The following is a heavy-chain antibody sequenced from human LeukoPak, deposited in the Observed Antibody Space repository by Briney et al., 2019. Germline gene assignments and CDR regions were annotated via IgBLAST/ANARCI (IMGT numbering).Heavy chain of an antibody. J-gene: IGHJ4*02. Sequence: GGSLRLSCAASGFTFSNAWMSWVRQAPGKGLEWVGRIKSKTDGGTTDYAAPVKGRFTISRDDSKNTLYPQMNSLKTEDTAVYYCTTPTYYYDSSGEFDYWGQGTLVTVSS. D-gene: IGHD3-22*01. CDR3: TTPTYYYDSSGEFDY. V-gene: IGHV3-15*01. CDR1: GFTFSNAW. CDR2: IKSKTDGGTT.